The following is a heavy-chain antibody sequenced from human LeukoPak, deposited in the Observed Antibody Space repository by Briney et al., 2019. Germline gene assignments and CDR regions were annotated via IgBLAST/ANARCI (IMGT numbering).Heavy chain of an antibody. CDR3: ARDVSGWKGDDY. CDR2: INGDGSTI. CDR1: GFTFSIYW. D-gene: IGHD6-19*01. Sequence: PGGSLRLSCAASGFTFSIYWMQWVRQAPGKGLVWVSRINGDGSTINYADSVKGRFTISRDNAKNTLYLQMNSLRAEDTAVYYCARDVSGWKGDDYWGQGTLVTVSS. J-gene: IGHJ4*02. V-gene: IGHV3-74*01.